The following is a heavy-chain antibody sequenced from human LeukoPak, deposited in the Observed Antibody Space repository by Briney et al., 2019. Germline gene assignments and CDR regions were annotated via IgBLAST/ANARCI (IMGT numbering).Heavy chain of an antibody. CDR1: GGTFSSYA. Sequence: ASVKVSCKASGGTFSSYAISWVRQAPGQGLEWMGGIIPIFGTANYAQKFQGRVTITADESTSTAYMELSSLRSEDTAVYYCARGSEYHLLSPYNMDVWGKRTTVTVSS. J-gene: IGHJ6*03. V-gene: IGHV1-69*13. D-gene: IGHD2-2*01. CDR2: IIPIFGTA. CDR3: ARGSEYHLLSPYNMDV.